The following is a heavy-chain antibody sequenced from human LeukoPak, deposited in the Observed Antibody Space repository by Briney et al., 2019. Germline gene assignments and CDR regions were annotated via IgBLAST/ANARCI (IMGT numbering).Heavy chain of an antibody. CDR3: ARAAERYYGSGSLFYNYYYYMDV. V-gene: IGHV4-39*07. Sequence: SETLSLTCTVSGGSISSSSYYWGWIRQPPGKGLEWIGSIYYSGSTYYNPSLKSRVTMSVDTSKNQFSLKLSSVTAADTAVYYCARAAERYYGSGSLFYNYYYYMDVWGKGTTVTTSS. CDR1: GGSISSSSYY. CDR2: IYYSGST. D-gene: IGHD3-10*01. J-gene: IGHJ6*03.